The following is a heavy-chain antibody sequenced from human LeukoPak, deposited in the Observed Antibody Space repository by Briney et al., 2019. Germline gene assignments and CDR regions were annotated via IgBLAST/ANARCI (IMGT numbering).Heavy chain of an antibody. Sequence: SQTLSLTCTASGGSISSGGYYWSWIRQHPGKGLEWIGEINHSGSTNYNPSLKSRVTISVDKSKNQFSLKLSSVTAADTAVYYCARDLVDFWSGYNWFDPWGQGTLVTVSS. CDR3: ARDLVDFWSGYNWFDP. J-gene: IGHJ5*02. D-gene: IGHD3-3*01. CDR1: GGSISSGGYY. V-gene: IGHV4-31*03. CDR2: INHSGST.